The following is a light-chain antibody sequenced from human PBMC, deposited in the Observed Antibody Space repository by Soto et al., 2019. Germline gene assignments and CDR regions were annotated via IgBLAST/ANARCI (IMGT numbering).Light chain of an antibody. CDR2: AAS. V-gene: IGKV1-27*01. Sequence: DIQMTQSPSSLSASVGDRVTITCRARQGISNYLAWYQQKPGKVPKLLIYAASTLQSGVPSRFSGSASGTDFTRTISSLQPEDVATYYCQKYNSVPLTFGGGTKFAIK. CDR3: QKYNSVPLT. CDR1: QGISNY. J-gene: IGKJ4*01.